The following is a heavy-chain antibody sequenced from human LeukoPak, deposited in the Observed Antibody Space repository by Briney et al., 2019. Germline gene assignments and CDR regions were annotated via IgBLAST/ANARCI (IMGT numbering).Heavy chain of an antibody. J-gene: IGHJ5*02. D-gene: IGHD2-8*02. CDR3: ARSRGFVLIPPTTDWFDP. V-gene: IGHV1-2*02. CDR2: INPKSGGT. Sequence: ASVKVSCKASGYTFTDYYIHWVRQAPGQGLEWMGWINPKSGGTKHVVNFQGRVTMTRDTSISTAYMELSRLRSDDTAVYYCARSRGFVLIPPTTDWFDPWGQGTLVTVAA. CDR1: GYTFTDYY.